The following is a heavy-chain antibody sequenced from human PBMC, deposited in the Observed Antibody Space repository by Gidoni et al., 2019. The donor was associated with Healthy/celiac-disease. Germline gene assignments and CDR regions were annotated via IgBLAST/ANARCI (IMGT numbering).Heavy chain of an antibody. CDR3: ARELTGSGYLI. J-gene: IGHJ4*02. CDR1: GFTFSSYA. CDR2: ISYDGSNK. V-gene: IGHV3-30-3*01. D-gene: IGHD5-12*01. Sequence: QVQLVESGGGVVQPGRSLRLSCAASGFTFSSYAMHWVRQAPGKGLEWVAVISYDGSNKYYADSVKGRFTISRDNSKNTLYLQMNSLRAEDTAVYYCARELTGSGYLIWGQGTLVTVSS.